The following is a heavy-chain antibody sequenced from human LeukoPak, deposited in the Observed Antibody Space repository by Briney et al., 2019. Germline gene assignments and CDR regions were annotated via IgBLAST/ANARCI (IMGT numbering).Heavy chain of an antibody. J-gene: IGHJ4*02. D-gene: IGHD3-22*01. CDR2: IYYSGST. CDR3: AREEYDSSGYHFDY. CDR1: GGSISSYY. V-gene: IGHV4-59*01. Sequence: SETLSLTCTVSGGSISSYYWSWIWQTPGKGLEWIGYIYYSGSTNYNPSLKSRVTISVDTSKNQFSLKLSSVTAADTAVYYCAREEYDSSGYHFDYWGQGTLVTVSS.